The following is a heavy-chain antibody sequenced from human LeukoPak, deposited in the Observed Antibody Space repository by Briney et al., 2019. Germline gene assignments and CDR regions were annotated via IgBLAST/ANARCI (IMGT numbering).Heavy chain of an antibody. J-gene: IGHJ5*02. CDR3: AKDISLRFTFGFDP. Sequence: GGSLRLSCAASGFTFDDYAMRWVRQAPGKGLEWVSGISWNSGSIGYADSVKGRFTISRDNAKNSLYLQMNSLRAEDTALYYCAKDISLRFTFGFDPWGQGTLVTVSS. V-gene: IGHV3-9*01. CDR1: GFTFDDYA. D-gene: IGHD3-16*01. CDR2: ISWNSGSI.